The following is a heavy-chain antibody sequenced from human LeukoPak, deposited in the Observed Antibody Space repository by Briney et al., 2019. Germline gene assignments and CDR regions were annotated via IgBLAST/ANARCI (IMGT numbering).Heavy chain of an antibody. CDR1: GFTFSSYG. J-gene: IGHJ4*02. D-gene: IGHD5-12*01. V-gene: IGHV3-30*03. CDR3: AGDQVAPHDH. Sequence: QPGRSLRLSCAASGFTFSSYGMHWVRQAPGKGLEWVAVISYDGSNKYYADSVKGRFTISRDNSKNTLYLQMNSLRDEDTAVYYCAGDQVAPHDHWGQGTLVTVSS. CDR2: ISYDGSNK.